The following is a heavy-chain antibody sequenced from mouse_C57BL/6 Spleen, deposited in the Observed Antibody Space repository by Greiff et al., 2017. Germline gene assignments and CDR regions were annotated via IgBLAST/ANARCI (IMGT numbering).Heavy chain of an antibody. V-gene: IGHV3-6*01. CDR2: ISYDGSN. D-gene: IGHD2-3*01. Sequence: ESGPGLVKPSQSLSLTCSVTGYSITSGYYWNWIRQFPGNKLEWMGYISYDGSNNYNPSLKNRISITRDTSKNQFFLKLNSVTTEDTATYYCARDLYDGYYGFDDWGQGTTLTVAS. J-gene: IGHJ2*01. CDR1: GYSITSGYY. CDR3: ARDLYDGYYGFDD.